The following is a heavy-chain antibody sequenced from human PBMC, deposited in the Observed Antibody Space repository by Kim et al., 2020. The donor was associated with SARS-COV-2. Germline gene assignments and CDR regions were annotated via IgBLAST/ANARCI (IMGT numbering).Heavy chain of an antibody. V-gene: IGHV4-59*01. J-gene: IGHJ3*02. CDR3: ARDYPLYYDTSGPDAFDI. CDR1: GGSLSSYF. D-gene: IGHD3-22*01. Sequence: SETLSLICTVSGGSLSSYFWSWIRQPPGKGLEWIGYIYYSGSTNYNPSLKSRVTFSLDTSKNHFSLKLSSVTAADTALYYCARDYPLYYDTSGPDAFDI. CDR2: IYYSGST.